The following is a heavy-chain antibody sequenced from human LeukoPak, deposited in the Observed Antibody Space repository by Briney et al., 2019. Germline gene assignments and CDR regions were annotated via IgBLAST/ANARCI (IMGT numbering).Heavy chain of an antibody. J-gene: IGHJ4*02. Sequence: QPGGSLRLSCAASGFTFGSYAMHWGRQAPGKGLEWVAIISYDGGNKYYADSVKGRFTISRDNSKNTLYLQMNSLGAEDTAVYYCARDSDRVGGYGDFDYWGQGTLVTVSS. CDR1: GFTFGSYA. CDR3: ARDSDRVGGYGDFDY. CDR2: ISYDGGNK. D-gene: IGHD5-12*01. V-gene: IGHV3-30-3*01.